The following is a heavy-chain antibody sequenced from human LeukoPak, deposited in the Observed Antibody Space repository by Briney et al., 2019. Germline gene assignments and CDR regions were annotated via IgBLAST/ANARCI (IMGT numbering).Heavy chain of an antibody. CDR1: GFTFNNYV. D-gene: IGHD1-26*01. CDR3: ARYRSGSRNDAFDI. CDR2: IDYSGGAT. J-gene: IGHJ3*02. V-gene: IGHV3-23*01. Sequence: GGSLRPSCAASGFTFNNYVMSWVRQAPGKGLEWVSGIDYSGGATNYADSVQGRFTVSRDNSKNTLYLQMNNLRAEDTAVYYCARYRSGSRNDAFDIWGQGTMVTVSS.